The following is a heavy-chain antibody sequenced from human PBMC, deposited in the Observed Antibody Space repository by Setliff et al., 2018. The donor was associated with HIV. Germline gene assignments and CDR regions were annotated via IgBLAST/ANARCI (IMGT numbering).Heavy chain of an antibody. V-gene: IGHV3-64*04. D-gene: IGHD3-10*01. CDR3: AFRGFGDSLSWFPLRY. Sequence: GGSLRLSCSASGFTFSSYAMHWVRQAPGKGLQYISAISSNGDSTYYADSVKGRFTISRDNSKNTLYLQMNSLRAEDTAVYYCAFRGFGDSLSWFPLRYWGQGTLVTVSS. J-gene: IGHJ4*02. CDR2: ISSNGDST. CDR1: GFTFSSYA.